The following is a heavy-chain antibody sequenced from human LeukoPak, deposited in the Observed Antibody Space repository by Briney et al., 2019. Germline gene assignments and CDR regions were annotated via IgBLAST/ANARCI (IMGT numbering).Heavy chain of an antibody. CDR1: GYTFTSYD. D-gene: IGHD6-13*01. Sequence: GASVKVSCKASGYTFTSYDINWVRQATGQGLEWMGWMNPNSGNTGYAQKFQGRVTMTRNTSISTAYMELSSLRSEDTAVYYCARDPPSDIAAAGTGDDYWGQGTLVTVSS. CDR3: ARDPPSDIAAAGTGDDY. J-gene: IGHJ4*02. CDR2: MNPNSGNT. V-gene: IGHV1-8*01.